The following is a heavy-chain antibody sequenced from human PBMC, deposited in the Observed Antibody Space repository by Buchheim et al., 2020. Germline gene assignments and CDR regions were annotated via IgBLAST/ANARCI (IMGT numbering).Heavy chain of an antibody. CDR3: ARDGFGYSYGFGWFDP. Sequence: QVQLQESGPGLVKPSETLSLTCTVSGGSISSYYWSWIRQPPGKGLEWIGYIYYSGSTNYNPSLKSRVTISVDTSKNQFSLKRSSVTAADTAVYYCARDGFGYSYGFGWFDPWGQGTL. D-gene: IGHD5-18*01. CDR1: GGSISSYY. V-gene: IGHV4-59*01. J-gene: IGHJ5*02. CDR2: IYYSGST.